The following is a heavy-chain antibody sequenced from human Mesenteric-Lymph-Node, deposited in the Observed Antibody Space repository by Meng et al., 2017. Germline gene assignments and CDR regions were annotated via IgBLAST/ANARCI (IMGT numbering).Heavy chain of an antibody. CDR3: ARDSPYYGSGSYGGGFDY. J-gene: IGHJ4*02. CDR1: GFTFSSYS. D-gene: IGHD3-10*01. CDR2: ISSSSSYI. Sequence: GGSLRLSCAASGFTFSSYSMNWVRQAPGKGLEWVSSISSSSSYIYYADSVKGRFTISRDNAKNSLYLQMNSLRAEDTAVYYCARDSPYYGSGSYGGGFDYWGQGTLVTVSS. V-gene: IGHV3-21*01.